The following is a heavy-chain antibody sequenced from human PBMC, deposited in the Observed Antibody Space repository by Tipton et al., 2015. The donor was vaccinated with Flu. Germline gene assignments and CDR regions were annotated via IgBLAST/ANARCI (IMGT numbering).Heavy chain of an antibody. V-gene: IGHV5-51*01. CDR3: ARLRGVDQWLGFDF. D-gene: IGHD6-19*01. Sequence: QLVQSGADVKKPGESLKISCTGSGYNFTSNWIAWVRQMPGKGLEWMGIIYPGDSDTRYSPSLRGQVTISADKSISTAYLQWNSLKASDTAMYYCARLRGVDQWLGFDFRGQGALVAVSS. J-gene: IGHJ4*02. CDR2: IYPGDSDT. CDR1: GYNFTSNW.